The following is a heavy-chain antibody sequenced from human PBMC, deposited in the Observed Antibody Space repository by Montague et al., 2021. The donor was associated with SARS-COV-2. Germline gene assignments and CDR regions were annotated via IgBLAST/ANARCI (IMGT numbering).Heavy chain of an antibody. CDR2: IYWDDDE. CDR1: GISLSTSAVG. Sequence: PALVKPTQTLTLTCTFSGISLSTSAVGVAWIRQPPGKALEWLALIYWDDDERYSPSMRSRLTITKDTSENQVVLRMTNMDPMDTATYYCAPLGFDSRRYYTPHNWLDPWGQGILVTVSS. V-gene: IGHV2-5*02. D-gene: IGHD3-10*01. J-gene: IGHJ5*02. CDR3: APLGFDSRRYYTPHNWLDP.